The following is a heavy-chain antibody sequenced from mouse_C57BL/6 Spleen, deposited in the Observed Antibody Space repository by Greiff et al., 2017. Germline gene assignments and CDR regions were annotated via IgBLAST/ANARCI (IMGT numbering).Heavy chain of an antibody. D-gene: IGHD2-5*01. Sequence: QVQLKQPGAELVKPGASVKMSCKAYGYTFTSYWITWVKQRPGQGLEWIGDIYPGSGSTNYNEKFKSKATLTVDTSSSTAYMQLSSLTSEDSAVYYCARGDSNYVGVDYWGQGTSVTVSS. V-gene: IGHV1-55*01. CDR1: GYTFTSYW. CDR3: ARGDSNYVGVDY. J-gene: IGHJ4*01. CDR2: IYPGSGST.